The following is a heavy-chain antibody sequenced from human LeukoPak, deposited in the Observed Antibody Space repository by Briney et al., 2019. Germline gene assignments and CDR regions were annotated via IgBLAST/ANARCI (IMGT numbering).Heavy chain of an antibody. CDR1: GFTFSSYD. J-gene: IGHJ4*02. V-gene: IGHV3-23*01. Sequence: GGSLRLSCAASGFTFSSYDMSWVRQAPGKGLEWVSAISGSGGSTYYADSVKGRFTISRDNSKNTLYLQMNSLRAEDTAVYYCAKQLYYYDSSAYSPHYYFDYWGQGTLVTVSS. D-gene: IGHD3-22*01. CDR2: ISGSGGST. CDR3: AKQLYYYDSSAYSPHYYFDY.